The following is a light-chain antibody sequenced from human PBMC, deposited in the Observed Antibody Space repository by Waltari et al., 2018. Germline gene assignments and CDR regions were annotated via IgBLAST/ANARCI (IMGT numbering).Light chain of an antibody. CDR3: QQSSSSPIT. Sequence: DIQMTQSPSSLSASVGDRVIITCRASQNIDNYLNWYQQKPGKAPKLLIYASSNLQSGVPSRFSGDGSGTDFTLTISTLQPADFATYYCQQSSSSPITCGPGTKVDVK. CDR2: ASS. CDR1: QNIDNY. J-gene: IGKJ3*01. V-gene: IGKV1-39*01.